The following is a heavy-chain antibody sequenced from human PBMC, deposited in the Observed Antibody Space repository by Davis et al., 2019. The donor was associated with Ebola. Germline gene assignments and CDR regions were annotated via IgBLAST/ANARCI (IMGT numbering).Heavy chain of an antibody. CDR2: TYYRSKWYN. V-gene: IGHV6-1*01. J-gene: IGHJ4*02. Sequence: SQTLSLTCVISGDSVSSNSALWIWIRQSPSRGLEWLGRTYYRSKWYNDYAVSVKSRITINPDTSNNQFSLQLDSATPEDTAVYYCARDRGTLGFDYWGQGTLVTVSS. D-gene: IGHD1-7*01. CDR3: ARDRGTLGFDY. CDR1: GDSVSSNSAL.